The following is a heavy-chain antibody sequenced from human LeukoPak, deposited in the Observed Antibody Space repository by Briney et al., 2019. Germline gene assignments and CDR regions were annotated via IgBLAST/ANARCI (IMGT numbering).Heavy chain of an antibody. CDR3: ARDPLNRRWGSYYFDY. V-gene: IGHV3-30-3*01. Sequence: GGSLRLSCAASGFTFSDYAIHWVRQAPGKGLEWLAVISYDGNNKEYADSVKGRFTISRDNSKSTVYLQVNSLRGEDTAVFYCARDPLNRRWGSYYFDYWGQGTLVTVSS. CDR2: ISYDGNNK. J-gene: IGHJ4*02. D-gene: IGHD1-14*01. CDR1: GFTFSDYA.